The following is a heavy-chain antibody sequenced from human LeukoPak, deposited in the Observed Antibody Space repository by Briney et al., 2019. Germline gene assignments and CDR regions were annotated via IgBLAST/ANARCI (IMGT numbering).Heavy chain of an antibody. CDR1: GFIFSPYA. CDR2: IAGGDDR. V-gene: IGHV3-23*01. CDR3: AREQGGLVARGSFDI. Sequence: GGSLRLSCAASGFIFSPYAMSRVRQAPGKGLEWVAGIAGGDDRFYADSVKGRFSISRDNSKNTVDLQMNSLRVEDTAVYYCAREQGGLVARGSFDIWGQGTMVTVSS. D-gene: IGHD2-15*01. J-gene: IGHJ3*02.